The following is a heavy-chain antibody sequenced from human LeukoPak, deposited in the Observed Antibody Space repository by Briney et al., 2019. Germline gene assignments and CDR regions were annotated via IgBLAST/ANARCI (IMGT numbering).Heavy chain of an antibody. V-gene: IGHV4-39*01. CDR1: GGSISRTSYY. CDR3: ARHRGGGSYYDSSGSHYFDY. Sequence: PSETLSLTCTVSGGSISRTSYYWGWIRQPPGKGLEWIGRIYYSGSTNYNPSLTSRVTISVDTSKNQFSLKLSSVTAADTAVYYCARHRGGGSYYDSSGSHYFDYWGQGTLVTVSS. CDR2: IYYSGST. J-gene: IGHJ4*02. D-gene: IGHD3-22*01.